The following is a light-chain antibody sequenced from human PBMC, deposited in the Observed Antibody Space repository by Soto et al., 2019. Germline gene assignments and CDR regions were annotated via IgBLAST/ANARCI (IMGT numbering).Light chain of an antibody. CDR2: VNSDGSH. CDR1: SGLSSYA. CDR3: QTWGTGIVL. V-gene: IGLV4-69*01. Sequence: QPVLTQSPSASASLGASVKLTCTLSSGLSSYAIAWHQQQPEKGPRYLMKVNSDGSHSKGDGIPDRFSGSSSGAERYLTISSLQSEDEADYYCQTWGTGIVLIGGGTKVTVL. J-gene: IGLJ2*01.